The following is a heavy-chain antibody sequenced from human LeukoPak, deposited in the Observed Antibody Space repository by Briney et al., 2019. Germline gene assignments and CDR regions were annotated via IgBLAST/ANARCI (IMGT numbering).Heavy chain of an antibody. CDR3: ARGPMVRTNLFDY. D-gene: IGHD3-10*01. V-gene: IGHV3-74*01. Sequence: GGSLRLSCAGSGFTFSSYWMHWVRHAPGKWLVWVSRINSDGSRTSYADSVKGRFTISRDNAKNTLYMQMNSLRAEDTAVYYCARGPMVRTNLFDYWGQGTLVTVSS. CDR2: INSDGSRT. CDR1: GFTFSSYW. J-gene: IGHJ4*02.